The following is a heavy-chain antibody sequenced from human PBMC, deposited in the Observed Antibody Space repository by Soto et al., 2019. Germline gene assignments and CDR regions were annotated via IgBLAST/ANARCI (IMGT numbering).Heavy chain of an antibody. CDR3: ARGYYYGSGCPTPGGMDV. CDR1: GYTFTNYD. D-gene: IGHD3-10*01. CDR2: ISTYTGNT. V-gene: IGHV1-18*01. J-gene: IGHJ6*02. Sequence: QVHLVQSGAEVKKPGASVKVSCKASGYTFTNYDINWVRQAPGQGLEWMGWISTYTGNTNYAQKLQGRVTMTTETPTGTAYMGLRGRRSDETAVYYCARGYYYGSGCPTPGGMDVWGQVTTVTVSS.